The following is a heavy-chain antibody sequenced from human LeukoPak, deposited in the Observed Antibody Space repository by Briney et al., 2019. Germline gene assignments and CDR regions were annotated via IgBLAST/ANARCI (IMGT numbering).Heavy chain of an antibody. J-gene: IGHJ4*02. V-gene: IGHV4-59*01. CDR3: ASSSLVVAASFDY. CDR2: IYYSGST. CDR1: GGSISSYY. D-gene: IGHD2-15*01. Sequence: SETLSLTCTVSGGSISSYYWSWIRQPPGKGLEWIGYIYYSGSTNYNPSLKSRVTISVDTSKNQFSLKLSSVTAAHTAVYYCASSSLVVAASFDYWGQGTLVTVSS.